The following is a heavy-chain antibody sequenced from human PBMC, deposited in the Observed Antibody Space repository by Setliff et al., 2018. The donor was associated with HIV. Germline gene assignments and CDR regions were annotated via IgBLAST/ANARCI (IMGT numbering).Heavy chain of an antibody. V-gene: IGHV3-30*02. CDR2: IRYDDTYK. D-gene: IGHD6-19*01. Sequence: HPGGSLRLSCAASAFTFSSYGMHWVRQAPGKGLEWVAFIRYDDTYKFYADSVKGRFTISRDNSKNTLYLQMNSLRAEDTAVYYCTKNLYRSPWSPLDYWGQGTLVTVSS. CDR3: TKNLYRSPWSPLDY. J-gene: IGHJ4*02. CDR1: AFTFSSYG.